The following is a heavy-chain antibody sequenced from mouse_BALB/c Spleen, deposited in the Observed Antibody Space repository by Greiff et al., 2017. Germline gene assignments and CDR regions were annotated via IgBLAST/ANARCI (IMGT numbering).Heavy chain of an antibody. V-gene: IGHV1-7*01. CDR2: INPSTGYT. CDR1: GYTFTSYW. J-gene: IGHJ3*01. D-gene: IGHD2-3*01. CDR3: ARRESLYDGYYVGFAY. Sequence: VQLQQSGAELAKPGASVKMSCKASGYTFTSYWMHWVKQRPGQGLEWIGYINPSTGYTEYNQKFKDKATLTADKSSSTAYMQLSSLTSEDSAVYYCARRESLYDGYYVGFAYWGQGTLVTVSA.